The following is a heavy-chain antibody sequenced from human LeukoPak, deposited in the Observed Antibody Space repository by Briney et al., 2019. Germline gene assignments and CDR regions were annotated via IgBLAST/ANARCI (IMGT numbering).Heavy chain of an antibody. CDR3: ARSLAHTDYAFDL. D-gene: IGHD5-18*01. J-gene: IGHJ3*01. Sequence: GGSLRLSCVASEFTFSSYWMHWVRQAPGKGLVWVSRINSDGGTTTYADSVKGRFTISRDNARNTLSLQMNSLRAEDTAVYSCARSLAHTDYAFDLWGQGTMVTVSS. CDR2: INSDGGTT. CDR1: EFTFSSYW. V-gene: IGHV3-74*01.